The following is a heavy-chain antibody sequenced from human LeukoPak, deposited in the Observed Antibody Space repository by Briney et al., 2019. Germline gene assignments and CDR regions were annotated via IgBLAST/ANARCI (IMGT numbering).Heavy chain of an antibody. J-gene: IGHJ4*02. CDR3: ASARATAPGLFDY. Sequence: GASVKVSCKVSGYTLTELSMHWVRQAPGKGLEWMGGFDPEDGETIYAQKFQGRVTMTEDTSTDTAYMELRSLRSDDTAVYYCASARATAPGLFDYWGQGTLVTVSS. D-gene: IGHD3-3*01. CDR2: FDPEDGET. V-gene: IGHV1-24*01. CDR1: GYTLTELS.